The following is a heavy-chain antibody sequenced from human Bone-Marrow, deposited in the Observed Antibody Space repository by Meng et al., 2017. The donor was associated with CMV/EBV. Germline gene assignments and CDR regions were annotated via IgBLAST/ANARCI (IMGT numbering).Heavy chain of an antibody. J-gene: IGHJ3*01. D-gene: IGHD3-16*01. V-gene: IGHV3-30*04. CDR1: RFTFSLYA. CDR3: AKDGGGGNPHDGFDV. Sequence: GGSLRLSCAASRFTFSLYAMHWVRQAPGKGLEWVSVISFDGNTKYYADSVQGRFTISRDNSKNTLYVQMDSLRGEDTAKYYGAKDGGGGNPHDGFDVWGQGTTVTVAS. CDR2: ISFDGNTK.